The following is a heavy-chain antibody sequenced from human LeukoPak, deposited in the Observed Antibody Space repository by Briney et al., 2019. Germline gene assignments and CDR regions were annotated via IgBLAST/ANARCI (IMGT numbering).Heavy chain of an antibody. V-gene: IGHV4-34*01. CDR3: ARGRARIAAAGTEY. Sequence: SETLSLTCAVYGGSFSGYYWGWIRQPPGKGLEWIGEINHSGSTNYNPSLKGRVTISVATSKNQFSLKLSSVTAADTAVYYCARGRARIAAAGTEYWGRGTLVTVSS. CDR1: GGSFSGYY. J-gene: IGHJ4*02. D-gene: IGHD6-13*01. CDR2: INHSGST.